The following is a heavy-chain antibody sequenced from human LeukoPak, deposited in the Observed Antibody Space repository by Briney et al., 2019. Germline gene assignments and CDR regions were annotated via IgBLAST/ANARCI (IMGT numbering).Heavy chain of an antibody. CDR3: ARGWGYYDFWSGYYGFDY. D-gene: IGHD3-3*01. Sequence: PSETLSLTCTVSGGSISSYYWSWIRQPPGKGPEWIGYIYYSGSTNYNPSLKSRVTISVDTSKNQFSLKLSSVTAADTAVYYCARGWGYYDFWSGYYGFDYWGQGTLVTVSS. V-gene: IGHV4-59*01. J-gene: IGHJ4*02. CDR2: IYYSGST. CDR1: GGSISSYY.